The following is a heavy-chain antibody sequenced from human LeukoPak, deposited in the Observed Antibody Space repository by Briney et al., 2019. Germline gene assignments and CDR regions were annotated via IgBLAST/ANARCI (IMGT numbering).Heavy chain of an antibody. CDR3: AKDRRYFNWLSDFDY. D-gene: IGHD3-9*01. CDR2: ISYDESNK. Sequence: RRSLRLSCAPSGFTFSSYGIHWVRQAPGKGLEWVSVISYDESNKYYADSLKGRFTISRDNYKNTLYLQMNSLRAEDTAVYYCAKDRRYFNWLSDFDYWGQGTLVTVSS. CDR1: GFTFSSYG. J-gene: IGHJ4*02. V-gene: IGHV3-30*18.